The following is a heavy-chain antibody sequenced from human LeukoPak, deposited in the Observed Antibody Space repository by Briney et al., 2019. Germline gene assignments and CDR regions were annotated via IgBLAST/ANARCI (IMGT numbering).Heavy chain of an antibody. CDR2: IRYDGSNK. CDR1: GFTFSSYG. J-gene: IGHJ3*02. D-gene: IGHD6-13*01. V-gene: IGHV3-30*02. Sequence: GGSLRLSCAASGFTFSSYGMHWVRQAPGKGLEWVAFIRYDGSNKYYADSVKGRFTISRDNSKNTLYLQMNSLKAEDTAVYYCAKDRSSSWYHDAFDIWGQGTMVTVSS. CDR3: AKDRSSSWYHDAFDI.